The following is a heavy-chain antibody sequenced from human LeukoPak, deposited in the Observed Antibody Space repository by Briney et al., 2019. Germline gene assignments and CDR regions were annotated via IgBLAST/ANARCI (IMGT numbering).Heavy chain of an antibody. CDR1: GFTFSSYW. D-gene: IGHD3-9*01. CDR3: ARESSLDILTGYLSLYYYYGMDV. V-gene: IGHV3-7*01. J-gene: IGHJ6*02. Sequence: GGSLRLSCAASGFTFSSYWMSWVRQAPGKGLEWVANIKQDGSEKYYVDSVKGRFTISRDNAKNSLYLQMNSLSAEDTAVYYCARESSLDILTGYLSLYYYYGMDVWGQGTTVTVSS. CDR2: IKQDGSEK.